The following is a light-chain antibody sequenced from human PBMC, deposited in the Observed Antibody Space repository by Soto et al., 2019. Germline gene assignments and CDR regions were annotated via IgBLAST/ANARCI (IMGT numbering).Light chain of an antibody. CDR3: QQYNSHSIT. J-gene: IGKJ5*01. CDR2: DAS. V-gene: IGKV1-5*01. Sequence: DIQMTQSPSTLSASVGDRVTIACRASQSISSWLAWYQQKPGKAPKLLIYDASSLESGVPSSFSGSGSGTEFTLTISSLQPDDFATYYCQQYNSHSITVGQGTRLEIK. CDR1: QSISSW.